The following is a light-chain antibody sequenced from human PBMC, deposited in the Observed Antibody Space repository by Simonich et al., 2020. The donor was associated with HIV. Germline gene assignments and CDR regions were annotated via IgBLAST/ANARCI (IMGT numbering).Light chain of an antibody. CDR1: SSDVGAFNY. J-gene: IGLJ2*01. V-gene: IGLV2-8*01. Sequence: QSSLTQPPSASGSPGQSFTISCTGTSSDVGAFNYISWYQHHPAKAPKIMIYEFNNRPEEGPQRFSSSKSGNTASLTVSGLQAEDEADYYCSSYVGTNNIFGGGTKLTVL. CDR3: SSYVGTNNI. CDR2: EFN.